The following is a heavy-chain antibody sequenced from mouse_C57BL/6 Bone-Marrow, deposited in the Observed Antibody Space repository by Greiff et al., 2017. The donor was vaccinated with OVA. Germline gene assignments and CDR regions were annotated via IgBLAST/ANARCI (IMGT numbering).Heavy chain of an antibody. D-gene: IGHD2-5*01. Sequence: VQLQQSGAELVRPGTSVKMSCKASGYTFTNYWIGWAKPRPGHGLEWIGDIYPGGGYTNYNEKFKGKATLTADKSSSTAYMQFSSLTSEDSASYYCALYSNHGAYWGQGTLVTVSA. J-gene: IGHJ3*01. CDR3: ALYSNHGAY. CDR1: GYTFTNYW. CDR2: IYPGGGYT. V-gene: IGHV1-63*01.